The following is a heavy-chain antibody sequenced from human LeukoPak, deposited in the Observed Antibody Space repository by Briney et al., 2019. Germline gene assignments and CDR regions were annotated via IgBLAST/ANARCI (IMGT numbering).Heavy chain of an antibody. D-gene: IGHD1-26*01. V-gene: IGHV3-30*18. CDR3: AKFLATGYYEDDFDY. Sequence: GGSLRLSCAASGFTFDDYGMSWVRQAPGKGLEWVAVISYDGSNKYYADSVKGRFTISRDNSKNTLYLQMNSLRAEDTAVYYCAKFLATGYYEDDFDYWGQGTLVTVSS. CDR1: GFTFDDYG. CDR2: ISYDGSNK. J-gene: IGHJ4*02.